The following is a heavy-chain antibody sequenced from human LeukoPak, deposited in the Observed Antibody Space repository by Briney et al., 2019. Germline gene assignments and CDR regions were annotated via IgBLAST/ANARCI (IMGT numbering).Heavy chain of an antibody. CDR2: IYYSGST. V-gene: IGHV4-39*01. CDR1: GGSISSSSYY. J-gene: IGHJ4*02. CDR3: ARQLGYCSSTSCYADKVDY. D-gene: IGHD2-2*01. Sequence: SETLSLTCTVSGGSISSSSYYWGWIRQPPGKGLEWIGSIYYSGSTYYNPSLKSRVTISVDTSKNQFSLKLSSVTAADTAVYYCARQLGYCSSTSCYADKVDYWGQGTLVAVSS.